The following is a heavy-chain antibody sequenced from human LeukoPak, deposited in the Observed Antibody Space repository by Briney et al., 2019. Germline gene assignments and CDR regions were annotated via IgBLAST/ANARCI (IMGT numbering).Heavy chain of an antibody. Sequence: SDTLSLTYTVSGGSISSYYWSWIRQPPGKALEWIGYIYTSGSTNYNPSLKSRVTISVDTSKNQFSLKLSSVTAADTAVYYCARLRRPANYYYYMDVWGKGTTVTVSS. CDR1: GGSISSYY. V-gene: IGHV4-4*09. J-gene: IGHJ6*03. CDR2: IYTSGST. CDR3: ARLRRPANYYYYMDV.